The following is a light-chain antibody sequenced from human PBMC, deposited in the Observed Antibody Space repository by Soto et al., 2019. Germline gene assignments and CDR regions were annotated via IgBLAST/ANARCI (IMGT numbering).Light chain of an antibody. V-gene: IGKV3-20*01. Sequence: ETVLTQSPGTLSLSPGERATLSCRASQRFISTYLAWYQQKPGQAPSLLIFDAASRAPGIPDRFIGSGSGTDFTLTISRLEPEDLAVYFCQQYGTSQCTFGQGTKLEIK. J-gene: IGKJ2*02. CDR3: QQYGTSQCT. CDR2: DAA. CDR1: QRFISTY.